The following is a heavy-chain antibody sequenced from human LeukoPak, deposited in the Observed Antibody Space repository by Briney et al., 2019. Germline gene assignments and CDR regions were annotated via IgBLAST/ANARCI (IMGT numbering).Heavy chain of an antibody. J-gene: IGHJ4*02. V-gene: IGHV1-2*02. CDR3: ARDRDDSSGYYRETLFDY. Sequence: ASVKVSCKASGYIFNDYYMHWVRQAPGQGLEWMGWINPNSGGTNYAQKFQGRVTMTRDTSISTAYMELSRLRSDDTAVYYCARDRDDSSGYYRETLFDYWGQGTLVTVSS. D-gene: IGHD3-22*01. CDR1: GYIFNDYY. CDR2: INPNSGGT.